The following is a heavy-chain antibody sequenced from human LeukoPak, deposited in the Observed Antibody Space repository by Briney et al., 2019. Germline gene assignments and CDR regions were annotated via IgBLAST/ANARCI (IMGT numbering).Heavy chain of an antibody. J-gene: IGHJ4*02. Sequence: GGSLRLSCAAYGFTFSRYWMHWVRQAPGKGLVWVSRINTDGSSTDYADSVKGRFTISRDNSKNTLYLQMNSLRAEDTAVYYCAKSGGVGELPFFDYWGQGTLVTVSS. CDR3: AKSGGVGELPFFDY. CDR1: GFTFSRYW. CDR2: INTDGSST. V-gene: IGHV3-74*01. D-gene: IGHD2-15*01.